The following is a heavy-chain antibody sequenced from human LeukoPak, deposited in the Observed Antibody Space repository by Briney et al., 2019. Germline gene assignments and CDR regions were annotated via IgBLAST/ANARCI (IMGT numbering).Heavy chain of an antibody. CDR1: GSTLSSYS. J-gene: IGHJ4*02. CDR3: ARVGSTWSYFDY. CDR2: MSGSSNYI. V-gene: IGHV3-21*01. Sequence: GGSLRLSCAASGSTLSSYSINWVSQAPGKGLEWVSFMSGSSNYIYYADSVKGRFTISRDNAKNSLYLQMNRLRAEDTAVYYCARVGSTWSYFDYWGQGTLVTVSS. D-gene: IGHD6-13*01.